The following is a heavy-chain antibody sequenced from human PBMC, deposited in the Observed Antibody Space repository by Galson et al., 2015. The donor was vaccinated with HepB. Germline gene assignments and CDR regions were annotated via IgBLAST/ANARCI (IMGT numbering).Heavy chain of an antibody. V-gene: IGHV3-48*01. CDR1: GFTFSSYS. Sequence: SLRLSCAASGFTFSSYSMNWVRQAPGKGLEWVSYIGGGARTIFYADSVKGRFTISRDNAKNSLHLHMHSLRAEDTAVYYCARDFRLDLSSGLDYWGQGTLVTVSS. CDR2: IGGGARTI. D-gene: IGHD6-19*01. CDR3: ARDFRLDLSSGLDY. J-gene: IGHJ4*02.